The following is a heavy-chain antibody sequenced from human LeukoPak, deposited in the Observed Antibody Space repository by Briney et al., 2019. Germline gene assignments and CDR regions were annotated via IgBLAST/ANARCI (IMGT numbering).Heavy chain of an antibody. J-gene: IGHJ3*02. CDR1: GGSFSGYY. CDR2: INHSGST. Sequence: SETLSLTCAVYGGSFSGYYWSWIRQPPGKGLEWIGEINHSGSTNYNPSLKSRVTISVDTSKNQFSLKLSSVTAADTAVYYCAREGWQWLVHAFDIWAKGQWSPSLQ. V-gene: IGHV4-34*01. CDR3: AREGWQWLVHAFDI. D-gene: IGHD6-19*01.